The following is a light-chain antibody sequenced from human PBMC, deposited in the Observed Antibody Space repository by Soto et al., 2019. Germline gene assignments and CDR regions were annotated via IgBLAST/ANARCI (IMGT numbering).Light chain of an antibody. J-gene: IGLJ1*01. CDR2: EVS. Sequence: QSALTQPPSASGSAGRSVTISCTGASSDVGGYNYVSWYQQHPGKAPKLMIYEVSKRPSGVPDRFSGSKSGNTASLTVSGLQAEDETDYYCSSYAGSSIGVFGTGTKLTV. CDR1: SSDVGGYNY. CDR3: SSYAGSSIGV. V-gene: IGLV2-8*01.